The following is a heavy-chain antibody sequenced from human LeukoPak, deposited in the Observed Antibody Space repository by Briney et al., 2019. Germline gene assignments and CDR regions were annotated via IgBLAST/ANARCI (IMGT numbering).Heavy chain of an antibody. CDR2: ISGYGFSI. CDR3: ARWDSTVKIIVGLFYY. CDR1: GFSFSSYA. Sequence: GGSLRLSCATSGFSFSSYAMHWVRQVPGKGLEWLAVISGYGFSIYYADSVKGRFTISRDNSKNTLYLEINSLRAEDTAIYHCARWDSTVKIIVGLFYYWGQGTLVTDSS. J-gene: IGHJ4*02. V-gene: IGHV3-30-3*01. D-gene: IGHD2-15*01.